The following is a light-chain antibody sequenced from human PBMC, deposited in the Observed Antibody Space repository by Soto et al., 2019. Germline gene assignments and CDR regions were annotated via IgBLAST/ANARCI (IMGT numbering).Light chain of an antibody. Sequence: EIVMTQSPATLSVSPGERATLSCRASQSVSSNFAWYQQKPGQAPRLLIYGASTKATSSPARFSGSGSGREFTLTISSRQAHDFAADYCKQYNNCPPITFGPGTKVDIK. CDR2: GAS. CDR3: KQYNNCPPIT. J-gene: IGKJ3*01. CDR1: QSVSSN. V-gene: IGKV3-15*01.